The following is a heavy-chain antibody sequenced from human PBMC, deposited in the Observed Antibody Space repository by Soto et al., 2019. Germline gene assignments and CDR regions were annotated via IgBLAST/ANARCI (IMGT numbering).Heavy chain of an antibody. CDR3: AKDVVAVAGPRGWFDP. CDR2: ISYDGSNK. J-gene: IGHJ5*02. V-gene: IGHV3-30*18. CDR1: GFTFSSYG. Sequence: QVQLVESGGGVVQPGRSLRLSCAASGFTFSSYGMHWVRQAPGKGLEWVAVISYDGSNKYYADSVKGRFTISRDNSKNSRYLQMNSLRAEDTAVYYCAKDVVAVAGPRGWFDPWGQGTLVTVSS. D-gene: IGHD6-19*01.